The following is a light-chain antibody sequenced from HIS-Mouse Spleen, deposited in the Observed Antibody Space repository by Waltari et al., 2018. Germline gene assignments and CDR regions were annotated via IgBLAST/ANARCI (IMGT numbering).Light chain of an antibody. CDR1: QSLVHSDGNTY. V-gene: IGKV2-24*01. CDR3: QQLNSYPPT. CDR2: KIS. J-gene: IGKJ1*01. Sequence: DIVMTQTPLSSPVTLGQPASISCRSSQSLVHSDGNTYLSWLQQRPGQPPRLLIYKISNRFSGVPSRFSGSGSGTEFTLTISSLQPEDFATYYCQQLNSYPPTFGQGTKVEIK.